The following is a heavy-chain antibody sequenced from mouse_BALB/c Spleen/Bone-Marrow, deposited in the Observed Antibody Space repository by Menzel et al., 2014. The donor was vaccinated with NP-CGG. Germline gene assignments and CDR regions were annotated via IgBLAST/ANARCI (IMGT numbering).Heavy chain of an antibody. D-gene: IGHD1-1*01. CDR3: ARWYYGSSSFAY. V-gene: IGHV1-9*01. J-gene: IGHJ3*01. Sequence: VKLQESGAELMKPGASVKISCKATGYTFSTYWIEWVKQRPGHGLEWIGEILPGSGSTNYNEKFKGKATFTADTSSNTDYMQLSSLTSEDSAVYYCARWYYGSSSFAYWGQGTLVTVSA. CDR2: ILPGSGST. CDR1: GYTFSTYW.